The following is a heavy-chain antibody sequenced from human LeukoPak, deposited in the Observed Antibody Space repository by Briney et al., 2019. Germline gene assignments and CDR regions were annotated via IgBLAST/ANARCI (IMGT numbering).Heavy chain of an antibody. D-gene: IGHD6-13*01. CDR2: INHSGST. V-gene: IGHV4-34*01. CDR1: GGSFSGYY. Sequence: PSETLSLTCAVYGGSFSGYYWSWIRQPPGKGLEWIGEINHSGSTNYNPSLKSRVTISVDTSKNQFSLKLSSVTAADTAVYYCARAGIALSRPYNWFDPWGQGTLVTVSS. CDR3: ARAGIALSRPYNWFDP. J-gene: IGHJ5*02.